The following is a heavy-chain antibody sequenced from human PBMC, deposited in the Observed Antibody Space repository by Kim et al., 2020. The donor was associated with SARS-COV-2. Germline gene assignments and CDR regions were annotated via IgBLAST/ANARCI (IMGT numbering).Heavy chain of an antibody. D-gene: IGHD6-19*01. Sequence: NPSLKSRVTISVDTSKNQCSLKLSSVTAADTAVYYCARSSLIAVAGIYVYWGQGTLVTVSS. V-gene: IGHV4-39*01. CDR3: ARSSLIAVAGIYVY. J-gene: IGHJ4*02.